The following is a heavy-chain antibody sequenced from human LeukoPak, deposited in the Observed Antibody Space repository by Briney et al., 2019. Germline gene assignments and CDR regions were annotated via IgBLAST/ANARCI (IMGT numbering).Heavy chain of an antibody. Sequence: PGGSLRLSCAASGFTFSDYNMSWVRQAPGKGLEWVANIKQDGSEKYYVDSVKGRFTISRDNAKNSLYLQMNSLRAEDTALYYCAKAGSDYYGSGSDVWGQGTTVTVSS. J-gene: IGHJ6*02. D-gene: IGHD3-10*01. CDR1: GFTFSDYN. V-gene: IGHV3-7*03. CDR2: IKQDGSEK. CDR3: AKAGSDYYGSGSDV.